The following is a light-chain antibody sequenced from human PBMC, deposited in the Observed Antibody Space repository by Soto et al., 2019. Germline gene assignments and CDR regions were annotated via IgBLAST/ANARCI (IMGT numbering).Light chain of an antibody. Sequence: QSVLTQPASVSGSPGQSITISCTGTRSDVGGYNSVSWYQQHPGKAPKLMIYNVSNRTSGVSNRFSGSKSGNTASLTISGLQAEDEADYYCSSYTSSSTYVFGTGTKVTVL. CDR1: RSDVGGYNS. V-gene: IGLV2-14*01. CDR2: NVS. CDR3: SSYTSSSTYV. J-gene: IGLJ1*01.